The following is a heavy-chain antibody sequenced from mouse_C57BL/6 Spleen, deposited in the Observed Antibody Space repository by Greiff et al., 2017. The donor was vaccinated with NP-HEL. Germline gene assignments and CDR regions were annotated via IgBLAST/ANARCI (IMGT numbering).Heavy chain of an antibody. D-gene: IGHD2-1*01. V-gene: IGHV2-4*01. CDR3: AKNYGNYIYAMDY. CDR1: GFSLTSYG. CDR2: IWSGGST. J-gene: IGHJ4*01. Sequence: QVQLKESGPGLVQPSQSLSITCTVSGFSLTSYGVHWVRQPPGKGLEWLGVIWSGGSTDYNAAFISRLSISKDNSKSQVFFKMNSLQADDTAIYYCAKNYGNYIYAMDYWGQGTSVTVSS.